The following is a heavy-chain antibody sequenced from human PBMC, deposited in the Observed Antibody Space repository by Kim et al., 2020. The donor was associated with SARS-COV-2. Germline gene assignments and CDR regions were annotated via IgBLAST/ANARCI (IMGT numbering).Heavy chain of an antibody. D-gene: IGHD3-22*01. Sequence: GGSLRLSCVASGFTFSSYAMSWVRQAPGKGLEWVSAISGSGGSTYYADSVKGRFTISRDNSKNTLYLQMNSLRAEDTAVYYCAKKGSADYYDSSGYYWWPYYFDYWGQGTLVTVSS. CDR2: ISGSGGST. CDR1: GFTFSSYA. V-gene: IGHV3-23*01. J-gene: IGHJ4*02. CDR3: AKKGSADYYDSSGYYWWPYYFDY.